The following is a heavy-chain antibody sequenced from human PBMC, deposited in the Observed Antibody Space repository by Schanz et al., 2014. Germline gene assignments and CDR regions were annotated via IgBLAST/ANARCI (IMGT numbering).Heavy chain of an antibody. CDR1: GFTFSTHA. V-gene: IGHV3-7*05. CDR3: LAPDYGMDV. CDR2: IKEDGSVK. J-gene: IGHJ6*02. Sequence: EVHLVESGGGLIQPGGSLRLSCAASGFTFSTHAMSWVRQAPGKGLEWVANIKEDGSVKDYVDSVKGRFTISRDNSKNTLYLQMNSLRAEDTAVYYCLAPDYGMDVWGQGTTVTVSS.